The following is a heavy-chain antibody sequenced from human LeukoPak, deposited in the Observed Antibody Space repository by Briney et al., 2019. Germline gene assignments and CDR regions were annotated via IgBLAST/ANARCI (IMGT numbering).Heavy chain of an antibody. CDR3: ARGWAAD. V-gene: IGHV3-30-3*01. Sequence: GGSLRLSCAASGFTFSSYAMHWVRQAPGKGLEWVAVISYDGSNKYYADSVKGRFTISRDNSKNTLYLQMNSLRDEDTAVYYCARGWAADWGQGTLVTVSS. CDR2: ISYDGSNK. CDR1: GFTFSSYA. D-gene: IGHD2-15*01. J-gene: IGHJ4*02.